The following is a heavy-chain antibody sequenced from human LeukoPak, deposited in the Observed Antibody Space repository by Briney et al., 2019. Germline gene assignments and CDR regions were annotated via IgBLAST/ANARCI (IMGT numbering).Heavy chain of an antibody. CDR3: AREREWFGDHYYYMDV. Sequence: PGGSLRLSCAASGFTFDDYGMSWVRQAPGKGLEWVSGINWNGGSTGYAVSVKGRFTISRDNAKNSLYLQMNSLRAEDTALYYCAREREWFGDHYYYMDVWGKGTTVTVSS. CDR2: INWNGGST. J-gene: IGHJ6*03. D-gene: IGHD3-10*01. V-gene: IGHV3-20*04. CDR1: GFTFDDYG.